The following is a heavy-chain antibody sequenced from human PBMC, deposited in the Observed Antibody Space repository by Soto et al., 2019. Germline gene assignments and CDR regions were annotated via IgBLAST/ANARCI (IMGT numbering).Heavy chain of an antibody. CDR1: GYTFTSYC. V-gene: IGHV1-18*01. J-gene: IGHJ5*02. D-gene: IGHD3-3*01. Sequence: ASLKVSCKASGYTFTSYCMSWVRPAPGHGLEWMGWISAYNGNTNYAQKLQGRVTMTTDTSTSTAYMELRSLRSDDTAVYYCALEYYDFWSGPTQGFDPWGQGTLVTVSS. CDR3: ALEYYDFWSGPTQGFDP. CDR2: ISAYNGNT.